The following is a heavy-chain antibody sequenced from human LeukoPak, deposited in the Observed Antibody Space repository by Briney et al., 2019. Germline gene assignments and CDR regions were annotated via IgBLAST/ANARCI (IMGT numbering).Heavy chain of an antibody. CDR3: ARTQWELLNWFDP. D-gene: IGHD1-26*01. CDR1: GGTFSSYA. Sequence: GASVKVSCKASGGTFSSYAISWVRQAPGQGLEWMGTIIPIFGTANYAQKFQGRVTITTDESTSTAYMELSSLRSEDTAVYYCARTQWELLNWFDPWGQGTLVTVSS. V-gene: IGHV1-69*05. CDR2: IIPIFGTA. J-gene: IGHJ5*02.